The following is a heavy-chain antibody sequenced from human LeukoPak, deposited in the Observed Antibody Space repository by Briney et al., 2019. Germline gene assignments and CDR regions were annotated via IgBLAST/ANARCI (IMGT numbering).Heavy chain of an antibody. CDR2: INPNSGGT. Sequence: ASVKVSCKASGYTFTGYYMHWVRQAPGQGLEWMGWINPNSGGTNYAQKFQGWVTMTRDTSICTAYMELSRLRSDDTAVYYCARDLSAGGSPEGKNTFDIWGQGTMVTVSS. CDR1: GYTFTGYY. V-gene: IGHV1-2*04. CDR3: ARDLSAGGSPEGKNTFDI. J-gene: IGHJ3*02. D-gene: IGHD6-13*01.